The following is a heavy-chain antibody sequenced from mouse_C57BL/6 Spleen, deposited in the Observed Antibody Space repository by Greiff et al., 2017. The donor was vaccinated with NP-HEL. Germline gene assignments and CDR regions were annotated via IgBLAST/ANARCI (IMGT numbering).Heavy chain of an antibody. J-gene: IGHJ2*01. CDR1: GYAFSSSW. CDR3: AREGTTVVVPFDY. V-gene: IGHV1-82*01. Sequence: QVQLQQSGPELVKPGASVKISCKASGYAFSSSWMNWVKQRPGKGLEWIGRIYPGDGDTNYNGKFKGKATLTADKSSSTAYMQLSSLTSEDSAVYFCAREGTTVVVPFDYWGQGTTLTVSS. D-gene: IGHD1-1*01. CDR2: IYPGDGDT.